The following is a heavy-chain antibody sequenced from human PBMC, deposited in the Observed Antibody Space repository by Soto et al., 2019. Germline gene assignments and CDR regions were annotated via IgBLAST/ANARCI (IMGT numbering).Heavy chain of an antibody. Sequence: PGGSLRLSCAASGFTFSNAWMNWGRQAPGTGLEWVGRIKSKTDGGTTDYAAPVKGRFTISRDDSKNTLYLQMNSLKTEDTAVYYCTTFFMYYYDSSGYYYNYSGQGTLVTVSS. J-gene: IGHJ4*02. CDR3: TTFFMYYYDSSGYYYNY. D-gene: IGHD3-22*01. CDR2: IKSKTDGGTT. CDR1: GFTFSNAW. V-gene: IGHV3-15*07.